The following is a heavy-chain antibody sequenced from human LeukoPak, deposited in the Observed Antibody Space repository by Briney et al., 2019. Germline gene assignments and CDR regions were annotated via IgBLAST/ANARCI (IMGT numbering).Heavy chain of an antibody. Sequence: ASVKVSCKVSGYTLTELSMHWVRQAPGKGLEWMGGFDPEDGETIYAQKFQGRVTMTRNTSISTAYMELSSLRSEDTAVYYCARHSGSWVNPSDFWGQGILVTVSS. CDR1: GYTLTELS. CDR3: ARHSGSWVNPSDF. V-gene: IGHV1-24*01. CDR2: FDPEDGET. D-gene: IGHD6-13*01. J-gene: IGHJ4*02.